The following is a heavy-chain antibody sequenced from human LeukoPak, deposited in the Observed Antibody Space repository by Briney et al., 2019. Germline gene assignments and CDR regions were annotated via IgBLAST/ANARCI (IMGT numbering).Heavy chain of an antibody. V-gene: IGHV3-11*06. D-gene: IGHD3-10*01. CDR3: ARTSGSLYCYGSGSYYGY. Sequence: GGSLRLSCAASGFTFSDYYMSWIRQAPGKGLEWVSYISSSSSYTNYADSVKGRFTISRDNAKNSLYLQMNSLRAEDTAVYYCARTSGSLYCYGSGSYYGYWGQGTLVTVSS. CDR1: GFTFSDYY. CDR2: ISSSSSYT. J-gene: IGHJ4*02.